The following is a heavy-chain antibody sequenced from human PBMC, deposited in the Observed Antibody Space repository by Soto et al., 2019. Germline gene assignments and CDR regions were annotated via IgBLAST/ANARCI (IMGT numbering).Heavy chain of an antibody. Sequence: QVQLVQSGAEVKKPGASVKVSCKASGYTFTSYDINWVRQATGQGLEWMGWMNPNSGNTGYAQKFQGRVTMTRNTAIGTXXMELSSLRSEDTAVYYCARVGYYYDSSGYYLSFDYWGQGTLVTVSS. D-gene: IGHD3-22*01. CDR3: ARVGYYYDSSGYYLSFDY. CDR1: GYTFTSYD. CDR2: MNPNSGNT. V-gene: IGHV1-8*01. J-gene: IGHJ4*02.